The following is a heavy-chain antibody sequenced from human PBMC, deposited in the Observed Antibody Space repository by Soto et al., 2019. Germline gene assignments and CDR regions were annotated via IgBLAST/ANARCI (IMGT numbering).Heavy chain of an antibody. V-gene: IGHV4-30-2*01. J-gene: IGHJ6*02. CDR2: IYHSGST. Sequence: SETLSLTCAVSGGSISSVGYSWNWIRQPPGKGLEWIGYIYHSGSTYYSPSLKSRVTISVDRSTTQFTLKLSSVTAADTAVYYCARTTYYDFWSGYFENYYGMDVWGQGTTVTVSS. CDR1: GGSISSVGYS. D-gene: IGHD3-3*01. CDR3: ARTTYYDFWSGYFENYYGMDV.